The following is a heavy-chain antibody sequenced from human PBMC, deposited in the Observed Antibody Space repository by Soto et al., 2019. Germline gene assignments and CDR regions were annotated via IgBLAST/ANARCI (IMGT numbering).Heavy chain of an antibody. CDR3: ASGDCSGGRCYSDFDF. J-gene: IGHJ4*02. Sequence: QVHLVQSGAELKKPGSSVKVSCKASGDTFTDHTVTWVRQAPGQGLEWMGRSVPTLGMANYAQTFQGRVTITADTSMTTAYLELTGLTSDDSAVYYCASGDCSGGRCYSDFDFWGQGTLVTVSS. D-gene: IGHD2-15*01. CDR2: SVPTLGMA. V-gene: IGHV1-69*02. CDR1: GDTFTDHT.